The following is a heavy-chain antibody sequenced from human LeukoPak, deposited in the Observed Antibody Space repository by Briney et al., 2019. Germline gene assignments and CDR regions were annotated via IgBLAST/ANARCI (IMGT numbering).Heavy chain of an antibody. CDR3: ARARIDY. Sequence: PGGSLRLSCVGSGFTFSSYWMTWVRQAPGKGLEWVANIKDDGSEKYSLDSVKGRFTITRNNAKNLLYLQMSSLRAEDTAVYYCARARIDYWGQENLVTVSS. CDR1: GFTFSSYW. V-gene: IGHV3-7*04. CDR2: IKDDGSEK. D-gene: IGHD1-14*01. J-gene: IGHJ4*02.